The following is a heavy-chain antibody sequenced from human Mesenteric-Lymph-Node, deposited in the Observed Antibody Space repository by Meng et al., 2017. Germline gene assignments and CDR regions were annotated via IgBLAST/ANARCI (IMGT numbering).Heavy chain of an antibody. CDR3: ARWDYDSSPCDY. CDR1: GYTFTSYG. D-gene: IGHD3-22*01. V-gene: IGHV1-18*01. J-gene: IGHJ4*02. Sequence: ASVKVSCKASGYTFTSYGNSWVRQAPGQGLEWMGWTSAYNGNTNYAQKLQGRVTMTTDTSTSTAYMELRSLRSDDTAVYYCARWDYDSSPCDYWGQGTLVTVSS. CDR2: TSAYNGNT.